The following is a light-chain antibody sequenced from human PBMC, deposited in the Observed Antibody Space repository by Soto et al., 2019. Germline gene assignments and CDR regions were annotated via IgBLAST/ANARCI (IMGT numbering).Light chain of an antibody. V-gene: IGKV3-20*01. J-gene: IGKJ1*01. CDR1: QSVSSNY. CDR3: QQYGRSPT. CDR2: DVS. Sequence: EIVLTQSPGTLSLSPGERATLSCRSSQSVSSNYLAWYQQKPDQAPRLVIYDVSGRATGIPDRFSGSGSGTDFTLTISRLEHEDFEVYYCQQYGRSPTFGQGTKVEIK.